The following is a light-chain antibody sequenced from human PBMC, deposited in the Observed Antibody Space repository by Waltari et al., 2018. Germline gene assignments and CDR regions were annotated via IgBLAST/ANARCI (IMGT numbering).Light chain of an antibody. CDR1: QSISSW. CDR2: KAS. Sequence: EIQMMQSPSTMSASVGDRVTITCRASQSISSWLAWYQQNPGKAPKLLIYKASSLESGVPSRFSGSGSGTEFTLTISSLQPDDFATYYCQQYNSYSPLTFGGGTKVEIK. V-gene: IGKV1-5*03. J-gene: IGKJ4*01. CDR3: QQYNSYSPLT.